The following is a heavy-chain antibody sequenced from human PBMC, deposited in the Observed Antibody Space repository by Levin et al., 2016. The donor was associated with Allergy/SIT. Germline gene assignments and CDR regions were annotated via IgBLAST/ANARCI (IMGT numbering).Heavy chain of an antibody. CDR2: IYYSGST. CDR3: ARDLYSYGYGRRLIMGY. V-gene: IGHV4-59*01. J-gene: IGHJ4*02. CDR1: GGSISSYY. Sequence: SETLSLTCTVSGGSISSYYWSWIRQPPGKGLEWIGYIYYSGSTNYNPSLKSRVTISVDTSKNQFSLKLSSVTAADTAVYYCARDLYSYGYGRRLIMGYWGQGTLVTVSS. D-gene: IGHD5-18*01.